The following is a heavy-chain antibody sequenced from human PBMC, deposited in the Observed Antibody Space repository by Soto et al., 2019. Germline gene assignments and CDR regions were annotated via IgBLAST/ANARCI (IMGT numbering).Heavy chain of an antibody. Sequence: ASVQVSCKASGYTFTSYGISWVRQAPGQGLEWMGWISAYNGNTNYAQKLQGRVTMTTDTSTSTAYMELRSLRSDDTAVYYCARDVRNYDFWSGYHDAFDIWGQGTMVTVSS. CDR3: ARDVRNYDFWSGYHDAFDI. J-gene: IGHJ3*02. CDR1: GYTFTSYG. D-gene: IGHD3-3*01. CDR2: ISAYNGNT. V-gene: IGHV1-18*01.